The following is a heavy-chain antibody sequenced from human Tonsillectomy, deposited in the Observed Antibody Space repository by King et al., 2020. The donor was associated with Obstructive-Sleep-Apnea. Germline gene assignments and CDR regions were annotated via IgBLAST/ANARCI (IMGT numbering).Heavy chain of an antibody. V-gene: IGHV3-30-3*01. CDR2: ISYDGSNK. D-gene: IGHD3-22*01. J-gene: IGHJ1*01. Sequence: VQLVESGGGVVQPGRSLSLSCAASGFTFSSYAMHWVRQAPGKGLEWVAVISYDGSNKYYADSVKGRFTISRDNSKNTLYLQMNSLRAEDTAVYYCARPVSYYYDSSGYSVWGQGTLVTVSS. CDR1: GFTFSSYA. CDR3: ARPVSYYYDSSGYSV.